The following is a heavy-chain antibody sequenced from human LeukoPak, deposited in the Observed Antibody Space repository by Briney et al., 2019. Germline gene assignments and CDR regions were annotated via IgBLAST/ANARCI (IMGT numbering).Heavy chain of an antibody. CDR2: IYHSGST. V-gene: IGHV4-38-2*01. CDR3: ARYVWGSYPTFEDY. CDR1: GYSISSGYY. Sequence: PSETLSLTCAVSGYSISSGYYWGWIRQPPGKGLEWIGSIYHSGSTYYNPSLKSRVTISVGTSKNQFSLKLSSVTAADTAVYYCARYVWGSYPTFEDYWGQGTLVTVSS. J-gene: IGHJ4*02. D-gene: IGHD3-16*02.